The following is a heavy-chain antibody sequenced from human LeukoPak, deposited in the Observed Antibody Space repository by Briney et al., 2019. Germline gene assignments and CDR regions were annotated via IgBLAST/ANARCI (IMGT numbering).Heavy chain of an antibody. Sequence: PGGSLRLSCAASGFTVSSNYMSWVRQAPGKGLEWVSVIYSGGSTYYADSVKGRFTISRDNSKNTLYLQMNSLRAEDTAVYYCARVPYYYDSIGDYWGQGTLVTVS. D-gene: IGHD3-22*01. CDR1: GFTVSSNY. V-gene: IGHV3-53*01. CDR3: ARVPYYYDSIGDY. CDR2: IYSGGST. J-gene: IGHJ4*02.